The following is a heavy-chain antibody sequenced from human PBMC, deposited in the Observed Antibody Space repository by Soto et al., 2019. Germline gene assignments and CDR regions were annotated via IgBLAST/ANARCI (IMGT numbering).Heavy chain of an antibody. CDR1: GFSFSSSA. V-gene: IGHV3-23*01. D-gene: IGHD4-4*01. J-gene: IGHJ5*02. Sequence: EVILLESGGHLVAPGESLRLSCVASGFSFSSSALTWVRQAPGKGLEWVADISGQGGTTYYADSVKGRFIISRDNSKNTLSLQMTSLRVEDTAVYYCAKGNDYSIIESNWFDAWGPGTLVSVSS. CDR2: ISGQGGTT. CDR3: AKGNDYSIIESNWFDA.